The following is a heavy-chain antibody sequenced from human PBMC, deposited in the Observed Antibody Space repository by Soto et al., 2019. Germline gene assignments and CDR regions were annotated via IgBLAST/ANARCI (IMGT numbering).Heavy chain of an antibody. J-gene: IGHJ6*02. V-gene: IGHV1-2*02. CDR1: GYTFTGYY. D-gene: IGHD3-3*01. CDR3: ARDVRFLEWSYYYYGMDV. Sequence: ASVKVSCKASGYTFTGYYMHWVRQAPGQGLEWMGWSNPNSGGTNYAQKLQGRVTMTRDTSISTAYMELSRLRSDDMAVYYCARDVRFLEWSYYYYGMDVWGQGTTVTVSS. CDR2: SNPNSGGT.